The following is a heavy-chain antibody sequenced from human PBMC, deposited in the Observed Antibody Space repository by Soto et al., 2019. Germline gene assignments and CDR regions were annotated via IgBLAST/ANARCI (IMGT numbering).Heavy chain of an antibody. V-gene: IGHV4-30-4*01. CDR1: GGSSSSGDYV. CDR3: ARGLVIRPYYYHGMDV. D-gene: IGHD3-9*01. CDR2: ISSIGST. Sequence: QVQLQESGPGLVKPSQTLSLTCTVSGGSSSSGDYVWSWIRQSPGKGLEWIGYISSIGSTYYNPSIKSRVSVSRDTTKNQFSLKLSSVTTTDTAVYYCARGLVIRPYYYHGMDVWGQGTTVTVSS. J-gene: IGHJ6*02.